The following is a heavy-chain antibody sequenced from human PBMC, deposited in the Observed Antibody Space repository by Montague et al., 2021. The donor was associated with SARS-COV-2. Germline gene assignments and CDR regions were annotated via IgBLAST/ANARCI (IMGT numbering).Heavy chain of an antibody. CDR3: ARARTSLIVVVNEFDY. CDR1: GGSISSGSYY. D-gene: IGHD2-21*01. Sequence: TLSLTCTVSGGSISSGSYYWSWIRQHPGKGLEWIGYIYYSGSSYYNPSLKSRVTISVDTSKNQFSQRLSSVTAADTAVYYCARARTSLIVVVNEFDYWGQGTLVTVSS. V-gene: IGHV4-31*03. J-gene: IGHJ4*02. CDR2: IYYSGSS.